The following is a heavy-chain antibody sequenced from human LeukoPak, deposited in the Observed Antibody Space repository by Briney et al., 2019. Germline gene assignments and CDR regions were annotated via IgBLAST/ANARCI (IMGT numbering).Heavy chain of an antibody. V-gene: IGHV4-30-2*01. J-gene: IGHJ4*02. CDR3: ARDPHGSGSS. Sequence: PSETLSLTCAVSGGSISSGGYSWSWIRQPPGKGLEWIGYIYHSGSTYYNPSLKSRVTISVDRFKNQFSLKLSSVTAADTAVYYCARDPHGSGSSWGQGTLVTVSS. CDR2: IYHSGST. CDR1: GGSISSGGYS. D-gene: IGHD3-10*01.